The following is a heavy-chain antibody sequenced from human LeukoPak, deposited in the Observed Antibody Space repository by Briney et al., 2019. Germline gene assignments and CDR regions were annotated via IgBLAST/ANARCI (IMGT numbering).Heavy chain of an antibody. CDR3: ARDKRGYDSSGYDY. Sequence: GGSLRLSCAAYGFTFSRYWMSWVRQAPGKGLEWVANIKEDGTAKYYADSVRGRFTISRDNAKNSLYLQMNSLRAEDTAVYYCARDKRGYDSSGYDYWGQGTLVTVSS. CDR2: IKEDGTAK. V-gene: IGHV3-7*01. J-gene: IGHJ4*02. D-gene: IGHD3-22*01. CDR1: GFTFSRYW.